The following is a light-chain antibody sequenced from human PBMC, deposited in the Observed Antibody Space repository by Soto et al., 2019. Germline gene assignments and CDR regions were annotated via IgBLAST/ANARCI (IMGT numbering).Light chain of an antibody. J-gene: IGKJ2*03. CDR2: DAS. CDR3: QQYNSYQS. V-gene: IGKV1-5*01. CDR1: QSVSSW. Sequence: DIQMTQSPSTLSASAGDRVTITCRASQSVSSWLAWYQQKPGKAPKLLIYDASILVSGVPSRFSGSGSETEFTLTINSLQPGDFATYYCQQYNSYQSFGQGTKLEIK.